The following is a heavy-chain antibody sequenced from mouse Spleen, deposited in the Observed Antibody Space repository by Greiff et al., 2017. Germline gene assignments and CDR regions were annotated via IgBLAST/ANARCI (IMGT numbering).Heavy chain of an antibody. D-gene: IGHD3-3*01. CDR3: ARRQLGAMDY. J-gene: IGHJ4*01. CDR1: GFTFKDYY. CDR2: IDPENGNT. Sequence: VQLQQSGAELVRPGALVKLSCKASGFTFKDYYMHWVKQRPEQGLEWIGWIDPENGNTIYDPKFQGKASITADTSSNTAYLQLSSLTSEDTAVYYCARRQLGAMDYWGQGTSVTVSS. V-gene: IGHV14-1*02.